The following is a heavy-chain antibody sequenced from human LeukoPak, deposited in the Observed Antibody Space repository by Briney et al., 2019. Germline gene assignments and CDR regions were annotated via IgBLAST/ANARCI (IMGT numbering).Heavy chain of an antibody. CDR1: GFTSSSYG. V-gene: IGHV3-33*01. D-gene: IGHD4/OR15-4a*01. CDR2: IWYDGSNK. J-gene: IGHJ4*02. Sequence: GGSLRLSCAASGFTSSSYGMHWVRQAPGKGLEWVAVIWYDGSNKYYADSVKGRFTISRDNSKNTLYLQMNSLRAEDTAVYYCARDVLDYGYIDYWGQGTLVTVSS. CDR3: ARDVLDYGYIDY.